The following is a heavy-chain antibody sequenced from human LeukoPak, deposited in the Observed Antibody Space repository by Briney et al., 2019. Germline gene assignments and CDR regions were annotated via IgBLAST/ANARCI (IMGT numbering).Heavy chain of an antibody. CDR2: ISGSGGST. CDR3: ARRITMVRGVILSHYGMDV. J-gene: IGHJ6*02. CDR1: GFTFSSYA. D-gene: IGHD3-10*01. V-gene: IGHV3-23*01. Sequence: GGSLRLSCAASGFTFSSYAMSWVRQAPGKGLEWVSAISGSGGSTYYADSVKGRFTISRDNSKNTLYLQMNSLRAEDTAVYYCARRITMVRGVILSHYGMDVWGQGTTVTVSS.